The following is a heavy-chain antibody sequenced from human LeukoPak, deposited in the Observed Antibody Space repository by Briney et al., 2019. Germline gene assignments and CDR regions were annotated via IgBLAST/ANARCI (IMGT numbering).Heavy chain of an antibody. CDR2: IIPIFGTA. D-gene: IGHD3-22*01. CDR1: GGTFSSYA. J-gene: IGHJ4*02. CDR3: ARSIRSGYYLDY. V-gene: IGHV1-69*05. Sequence: SVKVSCKASGGTFSSYAINWVRQAPGQGLEWMGRIIPIFGTANYAQKFQGRVTITTDESTSTAYMELSSLRSEDTAVYYCARSIRSGYYLDYWGQGTLVTVSS.